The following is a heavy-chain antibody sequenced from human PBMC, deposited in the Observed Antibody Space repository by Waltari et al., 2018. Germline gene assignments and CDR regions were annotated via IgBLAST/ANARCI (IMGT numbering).Heavy chain of an antibody. Sequence: QVQLVQSGAEVKKPGSSVKVSCKASGGTFSSYAISWVRQAPGQGLEWMGGIIPILGIANYAQKFQGRVTITADKSTSTAYMELSSLRSEDTAVYYCARGVYYDILTPDYYYYYMDVWGKGTTVTVSS. V-gene: IGHV1-69*10. J-gene: IGHJ6*03. CDR2: IIPILGIA. CDR3: ARGVYYDILTPDYYYYYMDV. D-gene: IGHD3-9*01. CDR1: GGTFSSYA.